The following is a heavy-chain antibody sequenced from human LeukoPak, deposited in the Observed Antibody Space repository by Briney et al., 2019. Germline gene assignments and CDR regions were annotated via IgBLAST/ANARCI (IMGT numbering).Heavy chain of an antibody. CDR2: IWYDGSNK. CDR1: GFTLSSYG. Sequence: GGSLRLSCAASGFTLSSYGMHWVRQAPGKGLEWVAVIWYDGSNKDYADSVKGRFTISRDNSKNTLYLQMNSLETEDTAVYYCSRDATGDHWGQGTLVSVSS. CDR3: SRDATGDH. J-gene: IGHJ4*02. V-gene: IGHV3-33*01.